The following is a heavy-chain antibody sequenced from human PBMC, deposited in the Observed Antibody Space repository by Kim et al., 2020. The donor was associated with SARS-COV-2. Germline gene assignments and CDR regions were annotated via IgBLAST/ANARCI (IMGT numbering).Heavy chain of an antibody. CDR2: ISWNSGSI. V-gene: IGHV3-9*01. Sequence: GGSLRLSCAASGFTFDDYAMHWVRQAPGKGLEWVSGISWNSGSIGYADSVKGRFTISRDNAKNSLYLQMNSLRAEDTALYYCAAYAGYSSSWYSAFDIWG. CDR1: GFTFDDYA. J-gene: IGHJ3*02. CDR3: AAYAGYSSSWYSAFDI. D-gene: IGHD6-13*01.